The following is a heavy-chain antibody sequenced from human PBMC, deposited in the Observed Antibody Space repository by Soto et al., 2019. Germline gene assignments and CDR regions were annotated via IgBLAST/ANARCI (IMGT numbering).Heavy chain of an antibody. CDR3: ARSFPRYSKRYYFDY. CDR1: GGSFSGYY. Sequence: SETLSLTCAVYGGSFSGYYWSWIRQPPGKGLEWIGEINHSGSTNYNPSLKSRVTISVDTSKNQLSLKLSSVTAADTAVYYCARSFPRYSKRYYFDYWGQGTLVTVSS. V-gene: IGHV4-34*01. CDR2: INHSGST. J-gene: IGHJ4*02. D-gene: IGHD4-4*01.